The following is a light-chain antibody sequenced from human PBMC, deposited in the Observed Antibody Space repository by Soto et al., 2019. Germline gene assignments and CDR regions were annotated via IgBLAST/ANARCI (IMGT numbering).Light chain of an antibody. J-gene: IGLJ2*01. CDR2: DVS. CDR3: SSYTGSSTYVV. V-gene: IGLV2-14*01. CDR1: SSDVGGYNY. Sequence: QSALTQPASVSGSPGQSITISCTGTSSDVGGYNYVSWYQQHPGKAPKLMIYDVSNRPSGVSKRVSGSKSGNTASLTISGLQAEDAADYYCSSYTGSSTYVVFGGGTKLTVL.